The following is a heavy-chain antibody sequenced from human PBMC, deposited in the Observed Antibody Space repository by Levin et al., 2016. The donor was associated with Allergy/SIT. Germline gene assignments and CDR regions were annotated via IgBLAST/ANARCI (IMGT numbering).Heavy chain of an antibody. CDR3: ASGGWYCSGGSCYSGVDY. Sequence: GESLKISCAASGFTFSSYSMNWVRQAPGKGLEWVSSISSSSSYIYYADSVKGRFTISRDNAKNSLYLQMNSLRAEDTAVYYCASGGWYCSGGSCYSGVDYWGQGTLVTVSS. CDR1: GFTFSSYS. CDR2: ISSSSSYI. V-gene: IGHV3-21*01. J-gene: IGHJ4*02. D-gene: IGHD2-15*01.